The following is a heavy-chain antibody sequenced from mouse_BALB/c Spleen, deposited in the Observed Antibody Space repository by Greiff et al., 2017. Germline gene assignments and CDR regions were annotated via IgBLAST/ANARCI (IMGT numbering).Heavy chain of an antibody. J-gene: IGHJ2*01. V-gene: IGHV1S29*02. CDR2: IYPYNGGT. CDR3: ARRVGLAGFDY. D-gene: IGHD3-1*01. Sequence: VQLKESGPELVKPGASVKISCKASGYTFTDYNMHWVKQSHGKSLEWIGYIYPYNGGTGYNQKFKSKATLTVDNSSSTAYMELRSLTSEDSAVYFCARRVGLAGFDYWGQGTTLTVSS. CDR1: GYTFTDYN.